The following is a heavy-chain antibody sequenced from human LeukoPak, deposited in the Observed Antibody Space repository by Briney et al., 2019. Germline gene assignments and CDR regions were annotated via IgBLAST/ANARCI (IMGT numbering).Heavy chain of an antibody. D-gene: IGHD3-22*01. CDR3: AREGSYDSSGYYYFY. CDR2: IYYSGST. V-gene: IGHV4-30-4*01. J-gene: IGHJ4*02. Sequence: SQTQSLTCTVSGGSISSGDYYWSWIRQPPGKGLEWIGYIYYSGSTYYNPSLKSRVTISVDTSKNQFSLKLSSVTAADTAVYYCAREGSYDSSGYYYFYWGQGTLVTVSS. CDR1: GGSISSGDYY.